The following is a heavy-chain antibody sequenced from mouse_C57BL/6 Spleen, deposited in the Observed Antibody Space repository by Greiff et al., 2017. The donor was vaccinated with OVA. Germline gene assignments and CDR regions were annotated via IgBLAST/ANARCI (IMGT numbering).Heavy chain of an antibody. Sequence: VQLKESGPELVKPGASVKIPCKASGYTFTDYNMDWVKQSHGKSLEWIGDINPNNGGTIYNQKFKGKATLTVDQSSSPAYMELRSLTSEDTAVYYCARREIYYGYDLDYWGQGTTLSVST. J-gene: IGHJ2*01. CDR2: INPNNGGT. V-gene: IGHV1-18*01. D-gene: IGHD2-2*01. CDR3: ARREIYYGYDLDY. CDR1: GYTFTDYN.